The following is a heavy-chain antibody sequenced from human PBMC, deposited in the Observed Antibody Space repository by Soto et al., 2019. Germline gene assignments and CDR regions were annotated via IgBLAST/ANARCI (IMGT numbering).Heavy chain of an antibody. D-gene: IGHD3-22*01. CDR1: GGSISSGGFY. CDR3: ARGTYQYYDSSGVQNRFDP. Sequence: QVQLQESGPGLVQPSQTLSLTCTVSGGSISSGGFYWSWIRQHPEKGLEWIGWIYHSGNTYYNPSLKSRVTLLEDTSKNRFSLKLTSVTAADTAVYYCARGTYQYYDSSGVQNRFDPWGQGTLVTVSS. J-gene: IGHJ5*02. V-gene: IGHV4-31*03. CDR2: IYHSGNT.